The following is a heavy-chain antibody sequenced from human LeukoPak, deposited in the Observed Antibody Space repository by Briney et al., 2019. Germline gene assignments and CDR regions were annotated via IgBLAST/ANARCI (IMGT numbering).Heavy chain of an antibody. D-gene: IGHD2-2*01. CDR3: ARLQYCSGTSCYWFDP. CDR2: SYHTGST. J-gene: IGHJ5*02. Sequence: PSQTLSLTCDVSGGSISSGLYSWSWILQPLGMGLEWIVYSYHTGSTYYNPSLRSRVTMSVDTSKNQSSLRLSSVTAADTAVYYCARLQYCSGTSCYWFDPWGQGTLVTVSS. CDR1: GGSISSGLYS. V-gene: IGHV4-30-2*01.